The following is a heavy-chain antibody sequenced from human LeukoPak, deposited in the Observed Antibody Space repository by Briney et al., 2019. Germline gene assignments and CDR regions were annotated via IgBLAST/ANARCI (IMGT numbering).Heavy chain of an antibody. CDR2: ISGSGGST. CDR1: GFTFSSYA. J-gene: IGHJ4*02. D-gene: IGHD3-9*01. Sequence: GGSLRLSGAASGFTFSSYAMSWVRQAPGKGLEWVSAISGSGGSTYYADSVKGRFTISRDNSKNTLYLQMNSLRAEDTAVYYCAKVPHDILTGYYFDYWGQGTLVTVSS. CDR3: AKVPHDILTGYYFDY. V-gene: IGHV3-23*01.